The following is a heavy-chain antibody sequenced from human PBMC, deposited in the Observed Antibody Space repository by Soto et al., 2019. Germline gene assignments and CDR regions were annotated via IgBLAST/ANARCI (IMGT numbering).Heavy chain of an antibody. CDR1: GGSISSYY. J-gene: IGHJ4*02. CDR2: IYYSGST. Sequence: SETLSLTCTVSGGSISSYYWSWIRQPPGKGLEWIGYIYYSGSTNHNPSLKSRVTISVDTSKNQFSLKLSSVTAADTAVYYCARVNSSSSMGYFDYWGQGTLVTVSS. D-gene: IGHD6-6*01. V-gene: IGHV4-59*01. CDR3: ARVNSSSSMGYFDY.